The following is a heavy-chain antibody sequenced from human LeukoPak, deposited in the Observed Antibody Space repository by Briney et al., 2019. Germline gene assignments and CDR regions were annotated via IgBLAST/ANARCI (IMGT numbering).Heavy chain of an antibody. V-gene: IGHV3-66*01. D-gene: IGHD4-23*01. CDR3: ARGNGNVGGRLDP. Sequence: GGSLRLSCAASGFSVSGIHMNWVRQAPGKDLEWVSGLYSGGATYYADSMGGRFTISRDPSKNTLYLQMTSLRVDDTAIYYCARGNGNVGGRLDPWGQGTRVTVSS. CDR2: LYSGGAT. CDR1: GFSVSGIH. J-gene: IGHJ5*02.